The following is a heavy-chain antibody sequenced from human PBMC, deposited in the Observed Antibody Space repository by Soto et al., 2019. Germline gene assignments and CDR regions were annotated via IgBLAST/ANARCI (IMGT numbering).Heavy chain of an antibody. CDR3: ARDLYPFDY. V-gene: IGHV3-66*01. CDR2: IFSGGST. CDR1: GFTVSSNY. D-gene: IGHD2-15*01. J-gene: IGHJ4*02. Sequence: GGSLRLSCAASGFTVSSNYMSWVRQAPGKGLEWVSVIFSGGSTYYADYVKGRFTISRDNSKNTLYLQMNSLRAEDTAVYYCARDLYPFDYWGQGTLVTASS.